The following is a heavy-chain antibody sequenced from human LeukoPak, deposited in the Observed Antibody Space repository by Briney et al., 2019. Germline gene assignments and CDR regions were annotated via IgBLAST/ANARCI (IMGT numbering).Heavy chain of an antibody. Sequence: GGSLRLSCAASGFTFSSYSMNWVRQAPGKGLEWVSSISSSSSYIYYADSVKGRFTISRDNAKNSLYLQMNSLRAEDTAVYYCARAKGASKSIVVVPAATAFDIWGQGTMVTVSS. D-gene: IGHD2-2*01. V-gene: IGHV3-21*01. CDR1: GFTFSSYS. CDR2: ISSSSSYI. J-gene: IGHJ3*02. CDR3: ARAKGASKSIVVVPAATAFDI.